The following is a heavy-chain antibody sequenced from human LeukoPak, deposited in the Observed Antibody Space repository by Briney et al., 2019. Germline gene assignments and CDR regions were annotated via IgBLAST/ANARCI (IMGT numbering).Heavy chain of an antibody. Sequence: SQTLSLTCAISGDTVSSNNAVWNWTRQSPSRGLEWLGRTYYRSKWYNDYAVSVKSRITVNPDTSKNQFSLQLNSVTPDDTAVYYCARGNRAFDSWGQGTLVTVSS. CDR1: GDTVSSNNAV. CDR3: ARGNRAFDS. J-gene: IGHJ4*02. CDR2: TYYRSKWYN. D-gene: IGHD4-11*01. V-gene: IGHV6-1*01.